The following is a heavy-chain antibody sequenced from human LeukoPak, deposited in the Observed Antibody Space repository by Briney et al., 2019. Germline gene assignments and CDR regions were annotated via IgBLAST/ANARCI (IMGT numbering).Heavy chain of an antibody. V-gene: IGHV4-31*03. CDR1: GGSLSSGGYY. Sequence: SQTLSLTCTVSGGSLSSGGYYWSWIRQHPGNGLEWIGYIYYSGSTYYNPSLKSRVTISVDTSKNQFSLKLSSVTAADTAVYYCARDNRIGSTVTTTYYYYYGMDVWGQGTTVTVSS. D-gene: IGHD4-17*01. CDR3: ARDNRIGSTVTTTYYYYYGMDV. J-gene: IGHJ6*02. CDR2: IYYSGST.